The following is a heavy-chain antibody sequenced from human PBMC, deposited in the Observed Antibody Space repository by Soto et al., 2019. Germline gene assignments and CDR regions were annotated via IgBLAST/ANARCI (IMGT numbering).Heavy chain of an antibody. CDR3: AKYPGATHPLYYFDY. V-gene: IGHV3-30*18. J-gene: IGHJ4*02. Sequence: GGSLRLSCAASGFTFSSYGMHWVRQAPGKGLEWVAVISYDGSNKYYADSVKGRFTISRDNSKNTLYLQMNSLRAEDTAVYYGAKYPGATHPLYYFDYWGRGTLVTVSS. CDR2: ISYDGSNK. D-gene: IGHD1-26*01. CDR1: GFTFSSYG.